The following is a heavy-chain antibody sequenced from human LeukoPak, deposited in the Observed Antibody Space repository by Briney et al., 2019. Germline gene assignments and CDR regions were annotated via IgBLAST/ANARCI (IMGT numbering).Heavy chain of an antibody. CDR2: INHSGST. V-gene: IGHV4-34*01. CDR1: GVSFSGYY. D-gene: IGHD2-15*01. CDR3: ARGRVDFDY. Sequence: SETLSLTCAVYGVSFSGYYWSWIRQPPGKGLEWTGEINHSGSTNYNPSLKSRVTISVDTSKNQFSLKLSSVTAADTAVYYCARGRVDFDYWGQGTLVTVSS. J-gene: IGHJ4*02.